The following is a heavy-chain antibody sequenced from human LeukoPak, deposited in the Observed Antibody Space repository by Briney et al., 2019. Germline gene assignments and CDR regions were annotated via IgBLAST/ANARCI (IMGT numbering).Heavy chain of an antibody. CDR1: GGSFSGYY. V-gene: IGHV4-34*01. CDR3: ASIVVVPATSGYMDV. D-gene: IGHD2-2*01. Sequence: PSETLSLTCAVYGGSFSGYYWSWIRQPPGKGLEWIGEINHSGSTNYNPSLKSRVTISVDTSKNQFSLKLSSVTAADTAVYYCASIVVVPATSGYMDVWGKGTTVTVS. J-gene: IGHJ6*03. CDR2: INHSGST.